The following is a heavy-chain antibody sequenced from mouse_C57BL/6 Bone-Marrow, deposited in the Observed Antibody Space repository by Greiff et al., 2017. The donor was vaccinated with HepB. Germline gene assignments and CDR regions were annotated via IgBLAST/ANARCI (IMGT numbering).Heavy chain of an antibody. D-gene: IGHD1-1*01. CDR3: ARVTTVVARGNYFDY. V-gene: IGHV1-81*01. CDR1: GYTFTSYG. Sequence: QVQLQQSGAELARPGASVKLSCKASGYTFTSYGISWVKQRTGQGLEWIGEIYPRSGNTYYNEKFKGKATLTADKSSSTEYMELRSLTSEDSAVYFCARVTTVVARGNYFDYWGQGTTLTVSS. CDR2: IYPRSGNT. J-gene: IGHJ2*01.